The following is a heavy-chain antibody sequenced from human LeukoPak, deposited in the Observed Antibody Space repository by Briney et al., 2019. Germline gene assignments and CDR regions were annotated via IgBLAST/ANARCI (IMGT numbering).Heavy chain of an antibody. CDR1: GGSFSGYY. CDR2: INHSGST. V-gene: IGHV4-34*01. D-gene: IGHD1-26*01. Sequence: SETLSLTCAVYGGSFSGYYWSWIRQPPGKGLEWIGEINHSGSTNYNPSLKSRVAISVDTSKNQFSLKLSSVTAADTAVYYCARPIAEWELLGRASDIWGRGTMVTVSS. CDR3: ARPIAEWELLGRASDI. J-gene: IGHJ3*02.